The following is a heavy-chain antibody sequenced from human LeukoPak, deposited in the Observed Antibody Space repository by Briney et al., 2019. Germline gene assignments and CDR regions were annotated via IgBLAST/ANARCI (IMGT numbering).Heavy chain of an antibody. Sequence: GGSLRLSCAASGFTFSSYAMSWLRQAPGKGLEGVSGITDSGGNTYYADSVKGRFTISRDNSNNVVYLQMNSLRAEDMAKYYCAKAAGATYYRVFDYLGQGVLVTVSS. CDR3: AKAAGATYYRVFDY. J-gene: IGHJ4*02. CDR1: GFTFSSYA. D-gene: IGHD1-26*01. V-gene: IGHV3-23*01. CDR2: ITDSGGNT.